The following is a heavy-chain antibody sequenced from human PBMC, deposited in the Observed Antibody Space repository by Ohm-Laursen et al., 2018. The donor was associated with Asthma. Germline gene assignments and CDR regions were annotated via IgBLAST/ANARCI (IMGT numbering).Heavy chain of an antibody. CDR1: GFTFSSYA. V-gene: IGHV3-23*01. Sequence: SLRLSCAASGFTFSSYAMSWVRQAPGKGLEWVSGISGSGGSTYYADSVKGRFTISRDNSKNTLYLQMNSLRAEDTAVYYCARDSRHCTGGVCYSYYYGMDVWGQGTTVTVSS. D-gene: IGHD2-8*02. CDR2: ISGSGGST. J-gene: IGHJ6*02. CDR3: ARDSRHCTGGVCYSYYYGMDV.